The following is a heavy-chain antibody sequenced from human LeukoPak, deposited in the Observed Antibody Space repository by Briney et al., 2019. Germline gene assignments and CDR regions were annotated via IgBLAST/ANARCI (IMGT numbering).Heavy chain of an antibody. CDR1: GGSISSYY. J-gene: IGHJ4*02. CDR2: IYHSGST. V-gene: IGHV4-59*12. D-gene: IGHD3-10*01. Sequence: SETLSLTCTVSGGSISSYYWSWIRQPPGKGLEWIGYIYHSGSTYYNPSLKSRVTISVDRSKNQFSLKLSSVTAADTAVYYCARVRITRGYFDYWGQGTLVTVSS. CDR3: ARVRITRGYFDY.